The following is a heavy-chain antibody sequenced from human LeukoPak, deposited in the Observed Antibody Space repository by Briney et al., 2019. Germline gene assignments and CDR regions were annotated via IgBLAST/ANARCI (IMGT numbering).Heavy chain of an antibody. CDR1: GFTFSSYA. CDR2: ISGSGGST. V-gene: IGHV3-23*01. D-gene: IGHD6-6*01. CDR3: AKLVSSSSYFDY. Sequence: GGSLRLSCAASGFTFSSYAMSWVRQAPGKGLEWVSAISGSGGSTYYADSVKGRFTVSRDNSKNTLYLQMNSLRAEDTAVYYCAKLVSSSSYFDYWGQGTLVTVSS. J-gene: IGHJ4*02.